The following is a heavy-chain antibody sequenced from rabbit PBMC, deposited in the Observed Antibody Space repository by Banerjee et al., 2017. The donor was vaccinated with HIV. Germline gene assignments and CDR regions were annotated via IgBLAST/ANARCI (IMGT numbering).Heavy chain of an antibody. CDR2: IYGGSSGTT. V-gene: IGHV1S40*01. CDR3: ARGAGYAGYGDAYNL. CDR1: GIDFSGYYY. J-gene: IGHJ4*01. D-gene: IGHD7-1*01. Sequence: QSLEESGGDLVKPGASLTLTCKASGIDFSGYYYMCWVRQAPGKGLEWIACIYGGSSGTTYYASWAKGRFTISKTSSTTVTLQMTSLTAADTATYFCARGAGYAGYGDAYNLWGPGTLVTVS.